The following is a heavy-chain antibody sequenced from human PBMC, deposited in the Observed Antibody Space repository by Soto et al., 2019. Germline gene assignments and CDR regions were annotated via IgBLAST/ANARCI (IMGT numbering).Heavy chain of an antibody. D-gene: IGHD6-13*01. CDR2: IYYSESP. Sequence: QVQLQESGPGLVKPSETLSLTCTASGGSISSSYWSWIRQPPGKGLEWIGYIYYSESPKNNPSLKSRVTISVDTSKNQFSLRLTSVTAADTALYDCARVQTPQLLVTDWGQGTLVTVSS. CDR3: ARVQTPQLLVTD. CDR1: GGSISSSY. J-gene: IGHJ4*02. V-gene: IGHV4-59*01.